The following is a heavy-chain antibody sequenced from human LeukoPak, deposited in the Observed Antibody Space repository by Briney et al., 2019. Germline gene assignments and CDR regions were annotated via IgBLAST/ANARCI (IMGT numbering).Heavy chain of an antibody. CDR1: GFTFSDYY. CDR3: ARALYYDFWSGSPDDAFDI. D-gene: IGHD3-3*01. V-gene: IGHV3-20*01. J-gene: IGHJ3*02. Sequence: GGSLRLSCAASGFTFSDYYMSWVRQAPGKGLEWVSGINWNGGSTGYADSVKGRFTISRDNAKNSLYLQMNSLRAEDTALYHCARALYYDFWSGSPDDAFDIWGQGTMVTVSS. CDR2: INWNGGST.